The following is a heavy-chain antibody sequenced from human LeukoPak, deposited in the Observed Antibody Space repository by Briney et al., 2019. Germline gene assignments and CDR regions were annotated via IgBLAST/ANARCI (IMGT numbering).Heavy chain of an antibody. D-gene: IGHD3-9*01. CDR3: ARAYDIWTPGGFYYYIDV. CDR1: GGSISSYY. CDR2: IYYSGST. V-gene: IGHV4-59*01. J-gene: IGHJ6*03. Sequence: SETLSLTCTVSGGSISSYYWSWIRQPPGKGLEWIGYIYYSGSTNYNPSLKSRVTISVDTSKNQFSLKLSSVTAADTAVYYCARAYDIWTPGGFYYYIDVWGKGTTVTVSS.